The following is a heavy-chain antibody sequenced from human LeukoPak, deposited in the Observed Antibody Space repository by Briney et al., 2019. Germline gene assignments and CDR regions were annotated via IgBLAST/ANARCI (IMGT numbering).Heavy chain of an antibody. CDR3: ARGPGTVGLSP. Sequence: SETLSLTCNVSGGSFTNYYWSWIRQTPEKGLEWIGQINHSGDTSYNPSLRSRVTLSVDRSKNQFSLKVTSVTAADTGAYYCARGPGTVGLSPWGQRTLVTVSS. CDR1: GGSFTNYY. CDR2: INHSGDT. D-gene: IGHD1/OR15-1a*01. V-gene: IGHV4-34*01. J-gene: IGHJ5*02.